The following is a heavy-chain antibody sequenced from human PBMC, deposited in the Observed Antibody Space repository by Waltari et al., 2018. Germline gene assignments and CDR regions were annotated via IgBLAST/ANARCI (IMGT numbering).Heavy chain of an antibody. CDR2: IYYSGST. D-gene: IGHD2-2*01. CDR3: ARHCTTTNCDLWGAQFDP. J-gene: IGHJ5*02. CDR1: GDSINTYY. Sequence: QVQLQESGPGLVKPSETLSLTCTVSGDSINTYYWSWIRQPPGKGLEWIASIYYSGSTNHNPSRKSRVTISIDTSKNQFSLNLNSVTAADTAMYYCARHCTTTNCDLWGAQFDPWGQGTLVTVSS. V-gene: IGHV4-59*08.